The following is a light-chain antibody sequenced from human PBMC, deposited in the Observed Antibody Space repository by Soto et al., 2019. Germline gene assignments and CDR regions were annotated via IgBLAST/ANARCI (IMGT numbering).Light chain of an antibody. CDR1: QGISSY. Sequence: DIQLTQSPSFLSASVGDRVTITCRASQGISSYLAWYQQKPGKAPKLLIYAASTLQRGLPPRFSGSGSGTEFTLPISSLQPEVFATYYCQQLNSYPPGLTFGGRTKVEI. CDR3: QQLNSYPPGLT. V-gene: IGKV1-9*01. J-gene: IGKJ4*01. CDR2: AAS.